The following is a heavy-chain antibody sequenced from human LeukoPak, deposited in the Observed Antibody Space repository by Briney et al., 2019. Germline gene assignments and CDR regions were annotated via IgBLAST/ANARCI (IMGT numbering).Heavy chain of an antibody. V-gene: IGHV1-2*02. CDR3: ARAFYLYGYSYGSELHDY. CDR1: GYTFTGYY. Sequence: GASVKVSCKASGYTFTGYYMHWVRQAPGQGLEWMGWINPNSGGTNYAQKFQGRVTMTRDTSISTAYMELSRLRSDDTAVYYCARAFYLYGYSYGSELHDYWGQGTLLTVSS. D-gene: IGHD5-18*01. J-gene: IGHJ4*01. CDR2: INPNSGGT.